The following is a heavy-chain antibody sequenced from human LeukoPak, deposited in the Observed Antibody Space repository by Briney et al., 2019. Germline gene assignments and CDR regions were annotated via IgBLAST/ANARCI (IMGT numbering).Heavy chain of an antibody. CDR1: GHTFTTYT. CDR3: ARESWHYGTDAFDV. Sequence: ASVKVSCKASGHTFTTYTIHWVRQAPGQRLEWMGWINAGNGNTKYSQKFQGRVTITRDTSASTAYMELSSLRSEDTAVFYCARESWHYGTDAFDVWGQGTMVTVSS. V-gene: IGHV1-3*01. J-gene: IGHJ3*01. D-gene: IGHD1-7*01. CDR2: INAGNGNT.